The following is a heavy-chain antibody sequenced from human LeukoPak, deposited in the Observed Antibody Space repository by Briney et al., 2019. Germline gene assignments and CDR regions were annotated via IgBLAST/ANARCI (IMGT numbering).Heavy chain of an antibody. CDR3: ARQRIAVADHFDL. CDR2: IYYTGNT. J-gene: IGHJ4*02. CDR1: GGSVGSHY. D-gene: IGHD6-19*01. Sequence: SETLSLTCTVSGGSVGSHYWNWIRQSPRKGLEWIGYIYYTGNTKYNPSLEGRVSMSVDTSKNHFSLNLNSVTATDTAVYYCARQRIAVADHFDLWGQGTLVAVSS. V-gene: IGHV4-59*08.